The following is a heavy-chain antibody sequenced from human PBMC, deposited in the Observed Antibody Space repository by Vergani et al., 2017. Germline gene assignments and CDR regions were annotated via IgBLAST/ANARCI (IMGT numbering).Heavy chain of an antibody. CDR3: ARAAAAGSLYYYGMDV. J-gene: IGHJ6*02. D-gene: IGHD6-13*01. CDR2: VSGSSATP. Sequence: EVQMVESGGGLVKPGGSLRLSCEASGFSFPGYAMSWVRQAPGKGLEWVSSVSGSSATPYYADSVKGRFIISRDNSKNTLYLQMNSLRAEDTAVYYCARAAAAGSLYYYGMDVWGQGTTVTVSS. CDR1: GFSFPGYA. V-gene: IGHV3-23*04.